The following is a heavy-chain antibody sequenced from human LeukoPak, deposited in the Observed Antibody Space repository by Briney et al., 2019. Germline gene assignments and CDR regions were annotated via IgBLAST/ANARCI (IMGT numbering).Heavy chain of an antibody. CDR2: IIPIFGTA. Sequence: SVKVSCKASGGTFSSYAIGWVRQAPGQGLEWMGRIIPIFGTANYAQKFHGRVTITTDESTSTAYMELSRLRAEDRAVYYCAGAAAGNWRYFDYWGEGTLVTVSS. CDR1: GGTFSSYA. D-gene: IGHD6-13*01. V-gene: IGHV1-69*05. J-gene: IGHJ4*02. CDR3: AGAAAGNWRYFDY.